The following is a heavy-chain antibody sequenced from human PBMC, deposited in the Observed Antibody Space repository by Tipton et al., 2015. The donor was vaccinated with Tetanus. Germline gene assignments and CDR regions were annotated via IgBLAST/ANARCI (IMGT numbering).Heavy chain of an antibody. Sequence: LRLSCTVSGGTIRGGTFYWGWIRQPPGKGLEWIGSIYESGDTYYIPSLKSRVTISVDTSKNQFSLNLNSMAAADTGVYYCARHQSGYFTPFDYWGQGNLVTVSS. J-gene: IGHJ4*02. V-gene: IGHV4-39*01. CDR3: ARHQSGYFTPFDY. D-gene: IGHD3-3*01. CDR2: IYESGDT. CDR1: GGTIRGGTFY.